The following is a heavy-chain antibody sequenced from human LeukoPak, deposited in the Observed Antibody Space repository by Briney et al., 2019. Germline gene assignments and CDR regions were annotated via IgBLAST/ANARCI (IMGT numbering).Heavy chain of an antibody. Sequence: GGSLRLSCTASGFTLGGHDMHWVRQTTGDGLEWVAAVSAGHRAFYAGSVKGRFTVSREDAKNSLYLQMNSLRAGDTAVYYCVREAREYHYIYFDYWGQGSLVTVSS. CDR1: GFTLGGHD. CDR3: VREAREYHYIYFDY. J-gene: IGHJ4*02. V-gene: IGHV3-13*01. D-gene: IGHD4-11*01. CDR2: VSAGHRA.